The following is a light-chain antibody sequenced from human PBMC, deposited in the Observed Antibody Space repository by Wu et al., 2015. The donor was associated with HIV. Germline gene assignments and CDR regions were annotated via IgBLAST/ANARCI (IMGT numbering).Light chain of an antibody. CDR1: QDVKSG. CDR3: QQHFAWPT. J-gene: IGKJ1*01. Sequence: DIVVTQSPATLSVSPGERATLYCWASQDVKSGLVWYQQKPGQPPRLLISGVSTRAAGVPARFSGSGSGTEFTLTISSLQSEDFALYICQQHFAWPTFGQGTKVEF. V-gene: IGKV3-15*01. CDR2: GVS.